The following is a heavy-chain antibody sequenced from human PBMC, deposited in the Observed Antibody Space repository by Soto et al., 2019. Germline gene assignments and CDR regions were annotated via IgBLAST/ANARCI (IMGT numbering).Heavy chain of an antibody. CDR2: ISSSRHYT. D-gene: IGHD1-26*01. CDR3: ARASGLSYYYGMDV. Sequence: QVQLVESGGGLVKPGGSLRLSCVASGFTFSDYYMSWIRQAPGKGLEWVSYISSSRHYTNDADSVKGRFTISRDNAKNSLYLQLNSLRADDTAVYYCARASGLSYYYGMDVWGQGTTVTVSS. J-gene: IGHJ6*02. CDR1: GFTFSDYY. V-gene: IGHV3-11*05.